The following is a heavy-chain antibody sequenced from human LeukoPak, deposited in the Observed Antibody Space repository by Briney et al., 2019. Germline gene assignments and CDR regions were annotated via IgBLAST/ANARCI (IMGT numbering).Heavy chain of an antibody. Sequence: PGGSLRLSCAASGFTFSRYWMHWLRQAPGKGLVWVSRISTDGGSTTYADSVKGRFTISRDNGRNTLYLQMYSLRAEDTAVYYCASYLTSIPSGMDVWGQGTTVTVSS. CDR1: GFTFSRYW. J-gene: IGHJ6*02. CDR2: ISTDGGST. D-gene: IGHD2/OR15-2a*01. V-gene: IGHV3-74*01. CDR3: ASYLTSIPSGMDV.